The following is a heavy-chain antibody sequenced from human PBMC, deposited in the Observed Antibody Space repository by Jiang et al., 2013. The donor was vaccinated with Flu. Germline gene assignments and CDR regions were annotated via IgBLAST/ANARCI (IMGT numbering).Heavy chain of an antibody. CDR1: GGSISSYY. V-gene: IGHV4-59*01. J-gene: IGHJ5*02. CDR2: IYYSGST. Sequence: GLVKPSETLSLTCTVSGGSISSYYWSWIRQPPGKGLEWIGYIYYSGSTNYNPSLKSRVTISVDTSKNQFSLKLSSVTAADTAVYYCARDRWFDPWGQGTLVTVSS. CDR3: ARDRWFDP.